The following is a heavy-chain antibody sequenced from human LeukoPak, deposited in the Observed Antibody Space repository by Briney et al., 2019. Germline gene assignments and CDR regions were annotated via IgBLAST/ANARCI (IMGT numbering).Heavy chain of an antibody. CDR2: IIPIFGTA. CDR3: ARGPHYYGSGSRD. Sequence: LGASVKVSCKASGYTFTSYGISWVRQAPGQGLEWMGGIIPIFGTANYAQKFQGRVTITADESTSTAYMELSSLRSEDTAVYYCARGPHYYGSGSRDWGQGTLVTVSS. D-gene: IGHD3-10*01. CDR1: GYTFTSYG. V-gene: IGHV1-69*13. J-gene: IGHJ4*02.